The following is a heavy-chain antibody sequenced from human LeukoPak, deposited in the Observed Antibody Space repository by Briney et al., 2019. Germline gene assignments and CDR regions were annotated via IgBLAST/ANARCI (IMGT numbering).Heavy chain of an antibody. CDR2: ISGSGGST. V-gene: IGHV3-23*01. CDR3: AKAPRGYSGFFDY. D-gene: IGHD5-12*01. Sequence: GRSLRLSCAASGFTFSSYAMSWVRQAPGKGLEWVSAISGSGGSTYYADSVKGRFTISRDNSKNTLYLQMNSLRAEDTAVYYCAKAPRGYSGFFDYWGQGTLVTVSS. CDR1: GFTFSSYA. J-gene: IGHJ4*02.